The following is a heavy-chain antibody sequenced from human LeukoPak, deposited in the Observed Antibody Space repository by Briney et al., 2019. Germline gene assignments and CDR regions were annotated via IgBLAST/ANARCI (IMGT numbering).Heavy chain of an antibody. Sequence: GGSLRLSCAASGFTFSSYAMSWVRQAPGKGLEWVSAISGSGGSTYYADSVKGRFTISRDNSKNTLYLQMNSLRAEDTAVYYCARAMLGITLYFDYWGQGTLVTVSS. CDR3: ARAMLGITLYFDY. CDR1: GFTFSSYA. J-gene: IGHJ4*02. D-gene: IGHD7-27*01. CDR2: ISGSGGST. V-gene: IGHV3-23*01.